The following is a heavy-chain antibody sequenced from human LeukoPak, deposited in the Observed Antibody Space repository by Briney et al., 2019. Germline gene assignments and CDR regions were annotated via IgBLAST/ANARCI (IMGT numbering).Heavy chain of an antibody. CDR3: ARGKGTYYYDSSGYWGAFDI. J-gene: IGHJ3*02. CDR1: GGSISSSSYY. CDR2: IYYSGST. V-gene: IGHV4-39*07. Sequence: SETLSLTCTVSGGSISSSSYYWGWIRQPPGKGLEWIGSIYYSGSTYYNPSLKSRVTISIDTSKNQLSLKLSSVTAADTAVYYCARGKGTYYYDSSGYWGAFDIWGQGTMVTVSS. D-gene: IGHD3-22*01.